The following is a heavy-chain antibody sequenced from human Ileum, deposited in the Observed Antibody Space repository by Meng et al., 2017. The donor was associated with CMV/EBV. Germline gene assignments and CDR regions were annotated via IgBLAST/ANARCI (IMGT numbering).Heavy chain of an antibody. CDR1: GFTFSDYY. Sequence: SGFTFSDYYMPWIRQAPGKGLAWVSYISNGGGIIYYADSVKGRFTISRDNAKNSLYLQMNSLRAEDTAVYFCARVGNYGPHFAFDIWGQGTMVTVSS. J-gene: IGHJ3*02. V-gene: IGHV3-11*01. CDR2: ISNGGGII. D-gene: IGHD4-11*01. CDR3: ARVGNYGPHFAFDI.